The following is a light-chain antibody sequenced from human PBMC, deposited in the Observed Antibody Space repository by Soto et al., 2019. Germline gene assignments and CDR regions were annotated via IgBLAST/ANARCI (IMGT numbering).Light chain of an antibody. CDR1: SSDVGSYNL. CDR3: CSYAGSSTYV. V-gene: IGLV2-23*01. Sequence: QSALTQPASESGSPGQSITISCTGTSSDVGSYNLVSWYQQHPGKAPKLMIYEGSKRPSGVSNRFSGSKSGNTASLTISGLQAEDDADYYCCSYAGSSTYVFGTGTKVTVL. CDR2: EGS. J-gene: IGLJ1*01.